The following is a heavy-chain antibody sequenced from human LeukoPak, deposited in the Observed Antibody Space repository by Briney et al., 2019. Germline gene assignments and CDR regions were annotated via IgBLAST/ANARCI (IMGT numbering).Heavy chain of an antibody. CDR3: ARAGGDFDC. D-gene: IGHD3-16*01. V-gene: IGHV3-21*01. J-gene: IGHJ4*02. CDR2: ISGGGTYM. Sequence: GGSLRLSCAASEFTFNTYRMHWVRQAPGKGLEWVSSISGGGTYMYYADSVKGRFTISRDNAKNSLYLQMNSLRAEDTAVYYCARAGGDFDCWGQGTLVTVSS. CDR1: EFTFNTYR.